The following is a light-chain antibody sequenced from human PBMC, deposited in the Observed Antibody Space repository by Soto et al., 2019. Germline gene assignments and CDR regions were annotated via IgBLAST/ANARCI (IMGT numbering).Light chain of an antibody. V-gene: IGKV3-20*01. J-gene: IGKJ4*01. CDR2: GAS. Sequence: EIVLTQSPRTLSLSPEESATLSCTASQSVRSNSLAWYQQKPGQAPRLLMFGASGRATGTPPRFSGRGSGTDFTLTISRLEPEDFAVYYCQQYGTSPLTFGGGTKVDI. CDR3: QQYGTSPLT. CDR1: QSVRSNS.